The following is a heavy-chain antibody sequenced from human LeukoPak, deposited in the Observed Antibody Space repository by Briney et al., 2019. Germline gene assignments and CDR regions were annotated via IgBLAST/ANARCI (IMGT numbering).Heavy chain of an antibody. D-gene: IGHD2-2*01. J-gene: IGHJ3*02. Sequence: PGASLRLSWAASGFTLSSYAMSRARHPPEKGLERVSAISGSGGSTYYADSVKGRFTITRDNSKNALYLQMNGLRAEETAVYYCAKDRYIVVVPGADDAFDIWGRGTMVTVSP. V-gene: IGHV3-23*01. CDR2: ISGSGGST. CDR3: AKDRYIVVVPGADDAFDI. CDR1: GFTLSSYA.